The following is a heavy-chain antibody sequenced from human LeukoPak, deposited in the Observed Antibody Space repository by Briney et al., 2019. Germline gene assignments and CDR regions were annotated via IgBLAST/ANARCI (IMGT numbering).Heavy chain of an antibody. V-gene: IGHV1-18*01. CDR2: ISGHTGDT. CDR1: GYDFKTSG. Sequence: ASVKVFCKTSGYDFKTSGISWVRQAPGQGLEWMGWISGHTGDTHYAKRFQGRLTLTTDTSTSVAYLELESLRSDDTAVYFCARDHSGFWSGDNAFDIWGQGTMVIVSS. D-gene: IGHD3-3*01. CDR3: ARDHSGFWSGDNAFDI. J-gene: IGHJ3*02.